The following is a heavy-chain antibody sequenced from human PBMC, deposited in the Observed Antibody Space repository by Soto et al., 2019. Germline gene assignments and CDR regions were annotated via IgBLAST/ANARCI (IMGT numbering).Heavy chain of an antibody. Sequence: GGSLRLSCAASGFTFFRSWMHWVRQAPGKGLVWVSRIDSDGTTTTYADSVKGRFTISGDNAKNTLYLQMNSLRAEDTAVYYCASSLGPNWFDPWGQGTLVTVSS. CDR1: GFTFFRSW. V-gene: IGHV3-74*01. CDR2: IDSDGTTT. J-gene: IGHJ5*02. CDR3: ASSLGPNWFDP. D-gene: IGHD1-26*01.